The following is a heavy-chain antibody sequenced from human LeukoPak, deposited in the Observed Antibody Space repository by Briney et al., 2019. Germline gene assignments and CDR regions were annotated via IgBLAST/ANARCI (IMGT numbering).Heavy chain of an antibody. CDR1: GFTFSSYA. Sequence: GGSLRLSCAASGFTFSSYAMSWVRQAPGKGLEWVSCISSSGSTIYYADSVKGRFTISRDNAKNSLYLQMNSLRAEDTAVYYCAELGITMIGGVWGKGTTVTISS. CDR2: ISSSGSTI. J-gene: IGHJ6*04. CDR3: AELGITMIGGV. D-gene: IGHD3-10*02. V-gene: IGHV3-48*03.